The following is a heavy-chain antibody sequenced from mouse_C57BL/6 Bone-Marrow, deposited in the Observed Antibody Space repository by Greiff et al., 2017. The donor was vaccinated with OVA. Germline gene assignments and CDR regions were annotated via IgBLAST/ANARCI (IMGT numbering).Heavy chain of an antibody. CDR3: ARLMVTLYFDY. J-gene: IGHJ2*01. D-gene: IGHD2-2*01. V-gene: IGHV5-16*01. CDR1: GFTFSDYY. CDR2: INYDGSST. Sequence: EVKVVESEGGLVQPGSSMKLSCTASGFTFSDYYMAWVRQVPEKGLEWVANINYDGSSTYYLDSLKSRFIISRDNAKNILYLQMSSLKSEDTATYYCARLMVTLYFDYWGQGTTLTVSS.